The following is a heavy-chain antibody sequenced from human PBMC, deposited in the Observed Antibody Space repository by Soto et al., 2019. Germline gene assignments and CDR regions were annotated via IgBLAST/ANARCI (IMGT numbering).Heavy chain of an antibody. CDR2: IYHTGIT. D-gene: IGHD6-19*01. Sequence: LRRTLSLTCAVSGDSISSVNWWSWVRQSPGQGLEWIGDIYHTGITNYNPSLQSRVTISVDKSKNEFSLNLTSVTAADTAVYYCARGGSSDWQVALDIWGQGTMVTVSS. V-gene: IGHV4-4*03. CDR3: ARGGSSDWQVALDI. J-gene: IGHJ3*02. CDR1: GDSISSVNW.